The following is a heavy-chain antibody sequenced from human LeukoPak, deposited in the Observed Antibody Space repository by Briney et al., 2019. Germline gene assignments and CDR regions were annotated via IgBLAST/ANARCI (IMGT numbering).Heavy chain of an antibody. Sequence: SETLSLTCVVSGGSISTYYWNWIRQSPGKGLEWIGNIYDRGGTNYSPSLKGRVIMSLDMSKSQFSLKLNSVTAADTAVYYCARGEAGRSWFDPWGQGTLVTVSS. D-gene: IGHD1-26*01. CDR2: IYDRGGT. CDR1: GGSISTYY. V-gene: IGHV4-59*01. CDR3: ARGEAGRSWFDP. J-gene: IGHJ5*02.